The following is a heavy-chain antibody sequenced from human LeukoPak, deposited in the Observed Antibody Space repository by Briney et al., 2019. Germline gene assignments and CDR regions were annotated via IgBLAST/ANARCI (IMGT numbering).Heavy chain of an antibody. CDR1: GYTFTGYY. CDR3: ARVVPPVNYYDSSANWFDP. V-gene: IGHV1-18*04. Sequence: ASVKVSCKASGYTFTGYYMHWVRQAPGQGLEWMGWISAYNGNTNYAQKLQGRVTMTTDTSTSTAYMELRSLRSDDTAVYYCARVVPPVNYYDSSANWFDPWGQGTLVTVSS. CDR2: ISAYNGNT. D-gene: IGHD3-22*01. J-gene: IGHJ5*02.